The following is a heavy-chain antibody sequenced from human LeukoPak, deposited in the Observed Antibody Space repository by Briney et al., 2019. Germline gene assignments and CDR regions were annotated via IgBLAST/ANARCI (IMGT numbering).Heavy chain of an antibody. CDR2: ITRSSIYI. CDR1: GFTFSSYD. J-gene: IGHJ4*02. V-gene: IGHV3-21*01. D-gene: IGHD6-13*01. CDR3: AKGPKQLVFVRGYYFDD. Sequence: GGALRLSCAASGFTFSSYDMTWVRQAPGRGLEWVSSITRSSIYIYYLDSLTGRFTISRDNSKNTLYLQMNSLRIEDTAVCYCAKGPKQLVFVRGYYFDDWGQGTLVTVSS.